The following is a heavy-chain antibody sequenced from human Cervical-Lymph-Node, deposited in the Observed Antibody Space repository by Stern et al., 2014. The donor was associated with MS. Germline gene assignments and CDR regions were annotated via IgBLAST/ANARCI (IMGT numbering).Heavy chain of an antibody. CDR1: GFTFSSYS. J-gene: IGHJ4*02. Sequence: EVQLVESGGGLVKPGGSLRLSCAASGFTFSSYSMNWVRQAPGKGLEWVSSISSSSSYIYSADSVKGRFTISRDNAKNSLYLQMNSLRAEDTAVYYCARDQHGDYYDSSGYYDAPIDYWGQGTLVTVSS. CDR3: ARDQHGDYYDSSGYYDAPIDY. V-gene: IGHV3-21*01. CDR2: ISSSSSYI. D-gene: IGHD3-22*01.